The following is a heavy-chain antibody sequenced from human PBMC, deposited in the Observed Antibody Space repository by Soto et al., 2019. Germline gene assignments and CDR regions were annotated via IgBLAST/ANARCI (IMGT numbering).Heavy chain of an antibody. CDR1: GFTFSSYS. V-gene: IGHV3-48*01. J-gene: IGHJ6*02. CDR3: AREDYYDSSGYRHHGMDV. CDR2: ISSSSSTI. Sequence: PGGSLRLSCASSGFTFSSYSMNLVRQAPGKGLEWVSYISSSSSTIYYADSVKGRFTISRDNAKNSLYLQMNSLRAEDTAVYYCAREDYYDSSGYRHHGMDVWGQGTTVTVS. D-gene: IGHD3-22*01.